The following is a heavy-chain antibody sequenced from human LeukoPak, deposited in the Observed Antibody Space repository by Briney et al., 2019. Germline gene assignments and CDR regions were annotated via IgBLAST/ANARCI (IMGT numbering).Heavy chain of an antibody. CDR2: IWYDGSEK. CDR1: GFTFSTYG. Sequence: GTSLRLSCAASGFTFSTYGMHWVRQAPGKGLEWVALIWYDGSEKYYGDSVKGRFTISRDNSKNTLYLQMNSLRAEDTAVYYCARDLYCSSTSCYMVLYYYGMDVWGQGTTVTVSS. D-gene: IGHD2-2*02. J-gene: IGHJ6*02. CDR3: ARDLYCSSTSCYMVLYYYGMDV. V-gene: IGHV3-33*01.